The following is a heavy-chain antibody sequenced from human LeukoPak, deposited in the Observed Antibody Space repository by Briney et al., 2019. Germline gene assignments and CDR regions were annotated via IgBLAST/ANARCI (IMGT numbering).Heavy chain of an antibody. V-gene: IGHV3-30*03. D-gene: IGHD5-12*01. J-gene: IGHJ4*02. CDR1: GFTFTSFG. CDR3: AREGGYVFDY. CDR2: ISDDGSYE. Sequence: GGSLRLSCAASGFTFTSFGMHWVRQAPGKGLEWVAVISDDGSYEYYADSVKGRFTISRDNSKNTVYLQMNSLRPEDTAMYYCAREGGYVFDYWGQGTLVTVSS.